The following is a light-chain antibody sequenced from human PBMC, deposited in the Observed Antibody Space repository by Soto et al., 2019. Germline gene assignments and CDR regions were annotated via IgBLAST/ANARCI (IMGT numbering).Light chain of an antibody. CDR1: QSISSY. CDR2: AAS. J-gene: IGKJ1*01. V-gene: IGKV1-39*01. Sequence: DIQMTQSPSSLSASVGDRVTISCRASQSISSYLNWYQQKPGKAPKLLIYAASSLQSGVPSRFSGSGSGTDFTLTISSLQPEDFATYSCQQSHSIPRTFGQGTKVEIK. CDR3: QQSHSIPRT.